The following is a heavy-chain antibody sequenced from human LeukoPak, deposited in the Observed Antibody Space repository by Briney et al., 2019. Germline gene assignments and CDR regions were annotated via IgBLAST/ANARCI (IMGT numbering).Heavy chain of an antibody. J-gene: IGHJ4*02. CDR1: GGSFSGYY. CDR2: INHSGST. CDR3: ARERQWYSSSWYDY. D-gene: IGHD6-13*01. Sequence: SETLSLTCAVYGGSFSGYYWSWIRQPPGKGLEWIGEINHSGSTNYSPSLKSRVTISVDTSKNQFSLKLSSVTAADTAVYYCARERQWYSSSWYDYWGQGTLVTVSS. V-gene: IGHV4-34*01.